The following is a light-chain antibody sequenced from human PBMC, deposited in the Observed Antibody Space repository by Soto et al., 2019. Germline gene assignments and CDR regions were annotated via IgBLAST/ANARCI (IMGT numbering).Light chain of an antibody. J-gene: IGLJ1*01. CDR3: TSYAGGNNV. CDR1: SSDVGGYNY. Sequence: QSALTQPPSASGSTGQSVTISCTGASSDVGGYNYVSWYQQYPGKVPKLMVYEVNKRPSGVPDRFSGSKSGNTASLTVSGLQAEAEADYYCTSYAGGNNVFGTGTKLTVL. CDR2: EVN. V-gene: IGLV2-8*01.